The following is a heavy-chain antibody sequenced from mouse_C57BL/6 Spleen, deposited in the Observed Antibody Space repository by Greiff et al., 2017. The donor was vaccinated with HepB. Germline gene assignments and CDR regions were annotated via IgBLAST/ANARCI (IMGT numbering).Heavy chain of an antibody. CDR3: TRDGGNLLMDY. Sequence: EVMLLESGEGLVKPGGSLKLSCAASGFTFSSYAMSWVRQTPEKRLEWVAYISSGGDYIYYADTVKGRFTISRDNARNTLYLQMSSLKSEDTAMYYCTRDGGNLLMDYWGQGTSVTVSS. J-gene: IGHJ4*01. CDR2: ISSGGDYI. D-gene: IGHD1-1*01. CDR1: GFTFSSYA. V-gene: IGHV5-9-1*02.